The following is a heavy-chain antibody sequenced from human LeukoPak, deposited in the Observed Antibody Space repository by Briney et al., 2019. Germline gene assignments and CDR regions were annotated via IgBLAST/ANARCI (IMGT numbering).Heavy chain of an antibody. V-gene: IGHV1-2*02. J-gene: IGHJ3*02. CDR1: GYSFTGYY. D-gene: IGHD2-21*02. CDR2: INPNSGGT. CDR3: SRGRGPYCGGDCYSISGGWNDDAFDI. Sequence: ASVKVSCKASGYSFTGYYMHWVRQAPGQGLEWMGWINPNSGGTNYAQKFQGRVTMTRDTSITTAYLELNRLSSDATAVSYCSRGRGPYCGGDCYSISGGWNDDAFDIWVQGTMVTVSS.